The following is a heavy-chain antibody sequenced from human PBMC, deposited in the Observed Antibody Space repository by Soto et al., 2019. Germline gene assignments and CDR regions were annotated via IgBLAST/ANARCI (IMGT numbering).Heavy chain of an antibody. CDR2: IYSGGST. J-gene: IGHJ6*02. D-gene: IGHD6-6*01. CDR3: ARDSIKSIAAPVMDV. CDR1: GFTVSSNY. Sequence: TGGSLRLSCAASGFTVSSNYMSWVRQAPGKGLEWVSVIYSGGSTYYADSVKGRFTISRDNAKNSLYLQMNSLRAEDTAVYYCARDSIKSIAAPVMDVWGQGTTVTVSS. V-gene: IGHV3-53*01.